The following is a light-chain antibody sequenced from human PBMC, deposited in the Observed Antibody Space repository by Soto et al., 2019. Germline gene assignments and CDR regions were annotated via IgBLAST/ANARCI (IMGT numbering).Light chain of an antibody. Sequence: QSVLAQPASVSGSPGQSITISCTGTSSDVGAYDSVPWYQQHPHKAPQLIIYKGTQRPSGVSNRFSGSTSGNAASLTISGLQADDEADYFCCSSAPESTYVCGTG. CDR2: KGT. CDR1: SSDVGAYDS. CDR3: CSSAPESTYV. V-gene: IGLV2-23*01. J-gene: IGLJ1*01.